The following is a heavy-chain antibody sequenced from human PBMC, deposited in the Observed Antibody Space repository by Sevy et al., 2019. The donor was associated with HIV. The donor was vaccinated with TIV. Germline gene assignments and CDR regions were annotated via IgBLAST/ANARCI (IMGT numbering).Heavy chain of an antibody. CDR1: GFPFSTYE. J-gene: IGHJ4*02. V-gene: IGHV3-48*03. D-gene: IGHD4-17*01. CDR2: ISNSGTTK. CDR3: ARDLPPSATTVAHFDY. Sequence: GGSLRLSCTASGFPFSTYEMSWVRQAPGKGLEWISYISNSGTTKYYSDSVKGRFTISRDNAKKSLCLQMNSLRAEDTALYYCARDLPPSATTVAHFDYWGRGTLVTVSS.